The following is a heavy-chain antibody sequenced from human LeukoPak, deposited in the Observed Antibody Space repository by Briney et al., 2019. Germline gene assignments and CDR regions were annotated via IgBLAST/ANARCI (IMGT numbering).Heavy chain of an antibody. D-gene: IGHD3-16*02. CDR2: IYYSGST. CDR1: GGSISSSSYY. Sequence: PSETLSLTCTVSGGSISSSSYYWGWIRQPPGKGLEWIGSIYYSGSTYYNPSLKSRVTISVDTSKNQFSLKLSSVTAADTAVYYCARAESEGLGELSLGRYWGQGTLVIVSS. V-gene: IGHV4-39*07. CDR3: ARAESEGLGELSLGRY. J-gene: IGHJ4*02.